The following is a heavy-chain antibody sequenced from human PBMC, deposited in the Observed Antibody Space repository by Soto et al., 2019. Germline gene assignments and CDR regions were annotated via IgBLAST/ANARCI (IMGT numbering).Heavy chain of an antibody. Sequence: QVQLVESGGGVVQPGRSLRLSCAASGFTFSSYGMHWVGQAPGKGLEWVAVISYDGSNKYYADSVKGRFTISRDNSKNNLYLQMNSLRAEHTALYYCAKDPGIAAAGPFQHWGQGTLVTVSS. D-gene: IGHD6-13*01. J-gene: IGHJ1*01. CDR1: GFTFSSYG. CDR2: ISYDGSNK. V-gene: IGHV3-30*18. CDR3: AKDPGIAAAGPFQH.